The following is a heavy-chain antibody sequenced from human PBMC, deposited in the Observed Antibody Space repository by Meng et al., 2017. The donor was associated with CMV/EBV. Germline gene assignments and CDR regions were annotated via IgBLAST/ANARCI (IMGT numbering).Heavy chain of an antibody. CDR2: IYYSGST. J-gene: IGHJ6*02. CDR3: ARGYCSGGSCYWAYYYGMDV. V-gene: IGHV4-59*01. CDR1: GGSISSYY. D-gene: IGHD2-15*01. Sequence: SETLSLTCTVSGGSISSYYWSWIRQPPGKGLEWIGYIYYSGSTNYNPSLKSRVTISVDTSKNQFSLKLSSVTAADTAVYYSARGYCSGGSCYWAYYYGMDVWGQGTTVTVSS.